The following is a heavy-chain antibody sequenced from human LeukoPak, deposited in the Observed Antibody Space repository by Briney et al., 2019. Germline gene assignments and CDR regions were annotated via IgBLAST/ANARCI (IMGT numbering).Heavy chain of an antibody. CDR3: ARITIFPPVYYYYGMDV. Sequence: SETLSLTCAVYGGSFSGYYWSWIRQPPGKGLEWIGEINHSGSTNYNPSLKSRVTISVDTSKDQFSLRLSSVIAADTAVYYCARITIFPPVYYYYGMDVWGQGTTVTVSS. V-gene: IGHV4-34*01. CDR1: GGSFSGYY. J-gene: IGHJ6*02. CDR2: INHSGST. D-gene: IGHD3-9*01.